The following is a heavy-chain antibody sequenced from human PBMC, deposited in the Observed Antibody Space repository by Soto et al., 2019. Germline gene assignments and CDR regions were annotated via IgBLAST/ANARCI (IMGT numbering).Heavy chain of an antibody. V-gene: IGHV1-8*01. D-gene: IGHD2-2*02. CDR2: MNHKSGNT. Sequence: QVQLVQSGAEVKKPGASVKVSGKASGYTFTSYDINWVRQATGQGREWMGWMNHKSGNTGYAQKFQGRVTMTRNTSISTAYMELSSLRSEDTVVYDWATHRTIAFGIWGQGTMVTVSS. CDR1: GYTFTSYD. CDR3: ATHRTIAFGI. J-gene: IGHJ3*02.